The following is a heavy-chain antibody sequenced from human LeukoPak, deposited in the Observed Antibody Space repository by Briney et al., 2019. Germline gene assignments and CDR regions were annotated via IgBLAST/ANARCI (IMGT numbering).Heavy chain of an antibody. V-gene: IGHV4-59*12. CDR2: IYYSGST. D-gene: IGHD2-21*01. Sequence: SETLSLTCTVSGGSISSYYWSWIRQPPGKGLEWIGYIYYSGSTNYNPSLKSRVTISVDTSKNQFSLKLSSVTAADTAVYYCARKVFHVAFDIWGQGTMVTVSS. J-gene: IGHJ3*02. CDR3: ARKVFHVAFDI. CDR1: GGSISSYY.